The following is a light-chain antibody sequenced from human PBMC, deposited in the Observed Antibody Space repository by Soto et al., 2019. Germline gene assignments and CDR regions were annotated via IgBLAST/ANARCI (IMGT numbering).Light chain of an antibody. CDR1: QSVSSY. CDR2: DAS. CDR3: QQRSNWPPIT. V-gene: IGKV3-11*01. J-gene: IGKJ5*01. Sequence: ESALTQSPANLSLSPGERATLPCRASQSVSSYLAWYQQKPGQAPRLLIYDASNRATGIPARFSGSGSVTDFTLTITSLEPEDFAVYYCQQRSNWPPITFGQGTRLEIK.